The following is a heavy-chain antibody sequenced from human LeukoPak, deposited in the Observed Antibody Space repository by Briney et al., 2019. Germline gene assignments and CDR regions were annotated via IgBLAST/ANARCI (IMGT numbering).Heavy chain of an antibody. CDR1: GFTFSSYV. V-gene: IGHV3-23*01. J-gene: IGHJ4*02. Sequence: PGGSLRLSCAASGFTFSSYVMSWVRQAPGKGLEWVSAISGSGGSTYYADSVKGRFTISRDNSKNTLYLQMNSLRAEDTAVYYCAKPRYSGSYLDYWGQGTLVTVSS. CDR3: AKPRYSGSYLDY. D-gene: IGHD1-26*01. CDR2: ISGSGGST.